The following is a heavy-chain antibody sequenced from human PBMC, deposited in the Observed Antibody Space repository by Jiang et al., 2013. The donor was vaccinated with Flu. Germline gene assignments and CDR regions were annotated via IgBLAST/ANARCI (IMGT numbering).Heavy chain of an antibody. CDR3: ARRTPNLGAFDI. V-gene: IGHV4-39*01. CDR1: GGSISSSSYY. D-gene: IGHD2-15*01. Sequence: GPGLVKPSETLSLTCTVSGGSISSSSYYWGWIRQPPGKGLEWIGSIYYSGSTYYNPSLKSRVTISVDTSKNQFSLKLSSVTAADTAVYYCARRTPNLGAFDIWGQGTMVTVSS. J-gene: IGHJ3*02. CDR2: IYYSGST.